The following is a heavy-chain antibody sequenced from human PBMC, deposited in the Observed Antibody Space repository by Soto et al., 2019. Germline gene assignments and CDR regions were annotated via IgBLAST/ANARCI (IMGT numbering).Heavy chain of an antibody. J-gene: IGHJ6*02. CDR3: AKDRPSGSRPYYYGMDV. CDR1: GFTFSSYG. D-gene: IGHD1-26*01. CDR2: ISYDGSNK. V-gene: IGHV3-30*18. Sequence: QVQLVESGGGVVQPGRSLRLSCAASGFTFSSYGMHWVRQAPGKGLECVAVISYDGSNKYYADSVKGRFTISRDNSKNTLYLQMNSLRAEDTAVYYCAKDRPSGSRPYYYGMDVWGQGTTVTVSS.